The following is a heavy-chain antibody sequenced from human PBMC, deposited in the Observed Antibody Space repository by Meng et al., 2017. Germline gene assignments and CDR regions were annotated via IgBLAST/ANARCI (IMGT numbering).Heavy chain of an antibody. J-gene: IGHJ5*02. V-gene: IGHV1-3*01. Sequence: QVPLGQAGVEVKKPGASVKVSCKASGYTFTSYAMHWVRQAPGQRLEWMGWINAGNGNTKYSQKFQGRVTITRDTSASTAYMELSSLRSEDTAVYYCARVLPATIFGVVIDSWFDPWGQGTLVTVSS. CDR3: ARVLPATIFGVVIDSWFDP. CDR2: INAGNGNT. CDR1: GYTFTSYA. D-gene: IGHD3-3*01.